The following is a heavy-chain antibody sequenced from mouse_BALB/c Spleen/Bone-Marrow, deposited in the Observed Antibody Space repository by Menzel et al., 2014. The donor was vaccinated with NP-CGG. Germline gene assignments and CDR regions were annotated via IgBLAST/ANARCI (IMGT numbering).Heavy chain of an antibody. CDR1: GFTFSDFY. V-gene: IGHV7-1*02. D-gene: IGHD2-10*02. CDR3: ARDVGYGNYFVY. J-gene: IGHJ3*01. CDR2: SRNKAKHYTT. Sequence: EVNVVESGGGLVQPGGSLRLSCATSGFTFSDFYMEWVRRPPGKRLEWIAASRNKAKHYTTEISASVKGRFIVSRDTSQSILYLQRNALRAEDTAIYYCARDVGYGNYFVYWGQGTLVTVSA.